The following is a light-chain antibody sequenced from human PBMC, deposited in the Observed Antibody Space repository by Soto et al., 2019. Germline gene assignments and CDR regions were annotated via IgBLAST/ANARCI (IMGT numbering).Light chain of an antibody. CDR1: QSISSW. CDR2: AAS. CDR3: QQYGIPPT. Sequence: QMTMSVSTVSSSVRDRVTITCRASQSISSWLAWYQQKPGKAPNLLIYAASSLQSGGPPRCIGSGSCTKESITIISLQEEEDYTVYYRQQYGIPPTFGEGTKVDIK. J-gene: IGKJ4*02. V-gene: IGKV1-5*01.